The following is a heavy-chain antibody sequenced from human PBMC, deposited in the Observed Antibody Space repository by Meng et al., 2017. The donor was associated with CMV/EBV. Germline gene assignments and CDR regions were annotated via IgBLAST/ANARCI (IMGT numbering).Heavy chain of an antibody. CDR1: GFTFSSYW. CDR3: ARDGFSRDNTMVRGVIITVVHYYYGMDV. CDR2: IKQDGSEK. D-gene: IGHD3-10*01. J-gene: IGHJ6*02. V-gene: IGHV3-7*01. Sequence: LTGAASGFTFSSYWMSWVRQAPGKGLEWVANIKQDGSEKYYVDSVKGRFTISRDNAKNSLYLQMNSLRAEDTAVYYCARDGFSRDNTMVRGVIITVVHYYYGMDVWGQGTTVTVSS.